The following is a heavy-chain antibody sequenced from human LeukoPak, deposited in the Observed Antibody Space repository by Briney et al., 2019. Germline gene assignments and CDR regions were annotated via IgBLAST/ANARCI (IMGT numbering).Heavy chain of an antibody. CDR3: AKDPWFEYYYGMDV. J-gene: IGHJ6*02. CDR2: ISGSSGST. V-gene: IGHV3-23*01. CDR1: GFTFSSYA. Sequence: PGGSLRLSCAASGFTFSSYAMSWVRQAPGKGLEWVSAISGSSGSTYYADSVKGRFTISRDNSKNTLYLQMNSLRAEDTAVYYCAKDPWFEYYYGMDVWGQGTTVTVSS. D-gene: IGHD3-10*01.